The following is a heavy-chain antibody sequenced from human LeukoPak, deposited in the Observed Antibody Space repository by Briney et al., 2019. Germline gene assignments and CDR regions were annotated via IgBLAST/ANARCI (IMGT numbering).Heavy chain of an antibody. Sequence: PGRSLRLSCAASGFTFSSYGMHWVRQAPGKGLEWVAVISYDGSNKYYADSVKGRFTISRDNSKNTLYLQMNSLRAEDTAVYYCAKDDYGDYSHWFDPWGQGTLVTVSS. CDR2: ISYDGSNK. CDR3: AKDDYGDYSHWFDP. CDR1: GFTFSSYG. J-gene: IGHJ5*02. V-gene: IGHV3-30*18. D-gene: IGHD4-17*01.